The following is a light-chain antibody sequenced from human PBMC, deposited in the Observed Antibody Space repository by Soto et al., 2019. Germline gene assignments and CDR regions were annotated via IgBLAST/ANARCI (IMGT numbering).Light chain of an antibody. Sequence: EIVMTQSPATLSVFPGERATLSCRASQSISTNLAWYQQKPGRAPRLLIYGASARATGIPARFSGSGSGTEFTLTISSLQSEDFAVYYCHQYNNWPLYTFGQGTKLEIK. J-gene: IGKJ2*01. V-gene: IGKV3-15*01. CDR1: QSISTN. CDR2: GAS. CDR3: HQYNNWPLYT.